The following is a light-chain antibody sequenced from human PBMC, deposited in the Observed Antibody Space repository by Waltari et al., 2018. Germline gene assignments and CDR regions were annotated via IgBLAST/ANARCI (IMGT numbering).Light chain of an antibody. CDR3: QQLYSYPIT. V-gene: IGKV1-9*01. CDR1: QVISSD. CDR2: ASS. Sequence: IQLTQSPSSLSASVGDRVTITCRASQVISSDLAWYQQKPGKAPKLLISASSTLQSGVPPRVSGSGSGTDFTLTISSLQPEDFATYYCQQLYSYPITFGGGTKVEIK. J-gene: IGKJ4*01.